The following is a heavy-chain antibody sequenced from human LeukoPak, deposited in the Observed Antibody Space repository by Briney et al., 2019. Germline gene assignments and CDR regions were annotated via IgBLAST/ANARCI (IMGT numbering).Heavy chain of an antibody. V-gene: IGHV4-31*11. J-gene: IGHJ4*02. CDR3: ARNPRSGRSGSGSYSVIDC. CDR2: MYYTGST. D-gene: IGHD3-10*01. CDR1: GGSINTDGYF. Sequence: PSETLSLTCAVSGGSINTDGYFWSWIRQSPGKGLEWIGYMYYTGSTYYNSALKSRVSISLDTSRNQVSLRLSSVTAADTAVYYCARNPRSGRSGSGSYSVIDCWGQGTLVTVSS.